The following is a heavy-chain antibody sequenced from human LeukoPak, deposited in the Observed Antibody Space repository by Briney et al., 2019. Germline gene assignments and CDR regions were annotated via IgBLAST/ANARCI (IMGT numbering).Heavy chain of an antibody. CDR2: IYYAGRT. Sequence: SETLSLTCTVSGVTISDNYMSWIRQPPGKEPEWIGVIYYAGRTRYNPSLQRRVTISADTSKNLFSLKLTSMTAADAATYYCARLLDNDSSGDPDTFDVWGQGTKVTVSS. V-gene: IGHV4-59*01. D-gene: IGHD3-22*01. CDR3: ARLLDNDSSGDPDTFDV. J-gene: IGHJ3*01. CDR1: GVTISDNY.